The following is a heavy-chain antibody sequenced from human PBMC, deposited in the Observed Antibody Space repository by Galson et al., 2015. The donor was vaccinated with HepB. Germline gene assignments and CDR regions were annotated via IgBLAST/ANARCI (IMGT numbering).Heavy chain of an antibody. CDR2: IIPILGIA. D-gene: IGHD6-19*01. J-gene: IGHJ3*02. Sequence: SVKVSCKASGGTFSSYAISWVRQAPGQGLEWMGRIIPILGIANYAQKFQGRVTITADKSTSTAYMELSSLRSEDTAVYYCARASSSGWGAFDIWGQGTMVTVSS. CDR3: ARASSSGWGAFDI. CDR1: GGTFSSYA. V-gene: IGHV1-69*04.